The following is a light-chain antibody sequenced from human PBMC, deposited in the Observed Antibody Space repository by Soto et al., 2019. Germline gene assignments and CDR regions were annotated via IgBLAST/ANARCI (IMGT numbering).Light chain of an antibody. J-gene: IGKJ1*01. CDR2: AAS. V-gene: IGKV1-9*01. Sequence: DIQLTQSPSFLSASVGDRVTITGRASQGISSYLAWYQQKPGKAPKLLIYAASTLQSGVPSTFSGSGSGTEFTLTISSLQPEDFATYYCQKLNSYPRTFGQGTKVEIK. CDR3: QKLNSYPRT. CDR1: QGISSY.